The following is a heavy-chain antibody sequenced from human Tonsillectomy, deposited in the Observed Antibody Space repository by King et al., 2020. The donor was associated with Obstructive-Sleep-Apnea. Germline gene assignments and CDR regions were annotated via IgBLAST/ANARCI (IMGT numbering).Heavy chain of an antibody. D-gene: IGHD3-22*01. CDR3: ARDYPMIVVVINSYFDY. Sequence: VQLVESGGGVVQPGRSLRLSCAASGFTFSSYAMHWVRQAPGTGLEWVAVISYEGSNKYYANSVKGRFTISRENSKNTLYLQMNSLRAEDTAVYYCARDYPMIVVVINSYFDYWGQGTLVTVSS. CDR1: GFTFSSYA. V-gene: IGHV3-30-3*01. CDR2: ISYEGSNK. J-gene: IGHJ4*02.